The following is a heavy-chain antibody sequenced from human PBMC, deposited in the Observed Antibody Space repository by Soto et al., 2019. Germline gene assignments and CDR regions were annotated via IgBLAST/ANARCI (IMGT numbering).Heavy chain of an antibody. CDR3: TTRSPPLIMVRGTTYGMDV. J-gene: IGHJ6*02. Sequence: GGSLRLSCAASGFTFSNAWMNWVRQAPGKGLEWVGRIKSKTDGGTTDYAAPVKGRFTISRDDSKNTLYLQMNSLKTEDTAVYNCTTRSPPLIMVRGTTYGMDVWGQGTTVTVSS. CDR2: IKSKTDGGTT. V-gene: IGHV3-15*07. CDR1: GFTFSNAW. D-gene: IGHD3-10*01.